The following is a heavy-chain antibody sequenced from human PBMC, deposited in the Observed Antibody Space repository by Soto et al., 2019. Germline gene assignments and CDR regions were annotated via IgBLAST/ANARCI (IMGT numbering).Heavy chain of an antibody. CDR3: ARGGFTSRGYSGYAQGRWFDP. CDR2: INHSGST. D-gene: IGHD5-12*01. V-gene: IGHV4-34*01. J-gene: IGHJ5*02. CDR1: GGSFSGYY. Sequence: SETLSLTCAVYGGSFSGYYWSWIRQPPGKGLEWIGEINHSGSTNYNPSLKSRVTISVDTSKNQFSLKLSSVTAADTAVYYCARGGFTSRGYSGYAQGRWFDPWGQGTLVTVS.